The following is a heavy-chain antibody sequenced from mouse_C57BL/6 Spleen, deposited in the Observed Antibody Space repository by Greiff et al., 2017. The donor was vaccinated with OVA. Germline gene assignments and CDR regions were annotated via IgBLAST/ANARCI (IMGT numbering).Heavy chain of an antibody. J-gene: IGHJ2*01. CDR1: GYTFTSYW. Sequence: QVQLQQPGAGLVKPGASVKMSCKASGYTFTSYWITWVKQRPGQGLEWIGDIYPGSGSTNYNEKFKSKATLTVDTSSSTAYMQLSSLTSEDSAVYYCARESPFITTVVAPHDYFDYWGQGTTLTVSS. D-gene: IGHD1-1*01. CDR2: IYPGSGST. CDR3: ARESPFITTVVAPHDYFDY. V-gene: IGHV1-55*01.